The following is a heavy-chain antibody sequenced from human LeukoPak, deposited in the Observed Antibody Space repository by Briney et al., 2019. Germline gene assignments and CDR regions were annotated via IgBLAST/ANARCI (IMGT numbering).Heavy chain of an antibody. CDR1: GGSFTDHY. Sequence: SETLSLTCTVSGGSFTDHYWSWIRQPPGKGLEWIGEINHSGSTNYNPSLKSRVTISVDTSKNQFSLKLSSVTAADTAVYYCARGVRITMIVAYMDVWGKGTTVTVSS. D-gene: IGHD3-22*01. J-gene: IGHJ6*03. CDR2: INHSGST. CDR3: ARGVRITMIVAYMDV. V-gene: IGHV4-34*01.